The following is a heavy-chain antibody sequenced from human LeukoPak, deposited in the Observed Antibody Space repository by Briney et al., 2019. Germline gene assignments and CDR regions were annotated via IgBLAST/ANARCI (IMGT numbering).Heavy chain of an antibody. Sequence: GGSLRLSCAASGFTFSSYAMSWVRQAPGKGLEWVSAISGSGGSTYYADSVKGRFTISRDNSKNTLYLQMNSLRAEDTAVYYCAKSMVRGVIRAYYFDYWGQGTLVTVSS. CDR1: GFTFSSYA. V-gene: IGHV3-23*01. CDR2: ISGSGGST. J-gene: IGHJ4*02. CDR3: AKSMVRGVIRAYYFDY. D-gene: IGHD3-10*01.